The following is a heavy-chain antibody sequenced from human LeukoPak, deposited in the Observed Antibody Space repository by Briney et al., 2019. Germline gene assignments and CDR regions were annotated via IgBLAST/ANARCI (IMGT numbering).Heavy chain of an antibody. CDR3: ATLARGSI. CDR2: IIPNFGRG. V-gene: IGHV1-69*15. D-gene: IGHD3-10*01. Sequence: SVKLSCNAAGGTVSSCAISWVRKAPGQGLERMGRIIPNFGRGNYAQKFRGRVTITADESASTSFMVRSSLRSEHTAVYYCATLARGSIWGQGPLVTVST. J-gene: IGHJ1*01. CDR1: GGTVSSCA.